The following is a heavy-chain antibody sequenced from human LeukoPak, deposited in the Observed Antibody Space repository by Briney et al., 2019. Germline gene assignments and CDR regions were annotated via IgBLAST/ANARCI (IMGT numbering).Heavy chain of an antibody. CDR3: AKVDCSSTSCHYYYYGMDV. D-gene: IGHD2-2*01. V-gene: IGHV3-30*18. J-gene: IGHJ6*02. CDR2: ISYDGSNK. CDR1: GFTFSSYG. Sequence: GGSLRLSCAASGFTFSSYGMHWVRQAPGKGLEWVAVISYDGSNKYYADSVKGRFTISRDNSKNTLYLQMNSLRAEDTAVYYGAKVDCSSTSCHYYYYGMDVWGQGTTVTVSS.